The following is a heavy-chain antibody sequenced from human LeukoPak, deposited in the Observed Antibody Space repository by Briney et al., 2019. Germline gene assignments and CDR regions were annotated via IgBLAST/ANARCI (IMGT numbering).Heavy chain of an antibody. V-gene: IGHV3-30*03. CDR3: ARERGYDFWSGSAGAFDI. CDR1: GFTFSNYG. J-gene: IGHJ3*02. D-gene: IGHD3-3*01. Sequence: GGSLRLSCAASGFTFSNYGMHWVRQAPGKGLEWVAVIAHDGSVAYYADWVKGRFTISRDNSRNTLYLQMNSLRAEDTAVYYCARERGYDFWSGSAGAFDIWGQGTMVTVSS. CDR2: IAHDGSVA.